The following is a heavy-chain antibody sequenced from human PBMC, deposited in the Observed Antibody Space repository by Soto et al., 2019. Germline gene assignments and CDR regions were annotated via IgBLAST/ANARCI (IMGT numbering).Heavy chain of an antibody. V-gene: IGHV1-2*04. CDR1: GYTFTGYY. J-gene: IGHJ6*03. Sequence: QVQLVQSGAEVKKPGASVKVSRKASGYTFTGYYMHWVRQAPGQGLEWMGWINPNSGGTNYAQKFQGWVTMTRDTSISTAYMELSRLRSDDTAVYYCARGSGVVPAARYYYMDVWGKGTTVTVSS. CDR2: INPNSGGT. CDR3: ARGSGVVPAARYYYMDV. D-gene: IGHD2-2*01.